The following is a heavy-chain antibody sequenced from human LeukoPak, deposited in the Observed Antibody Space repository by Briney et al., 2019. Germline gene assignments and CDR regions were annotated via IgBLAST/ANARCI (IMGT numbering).Heavy chain of an antibody. CDR1: GYSFTNYW. V-gene: IGHV5-51*01. CDR3: ATSESQTKFDY. CDR2: IYPGDSDT. Sequence: GESLKISCQGSGYSFTNYWIGWVRQMPGKGLEWMGIIYPGDSDTRYSPSFQGQVTISADKSINTAYLQWSSLKASDTAMYYCATSESQTKFDYWGQGTLVTASS. D-gene: IGHD1/OR15-1a*01. J-gene: IGHJ4*02.